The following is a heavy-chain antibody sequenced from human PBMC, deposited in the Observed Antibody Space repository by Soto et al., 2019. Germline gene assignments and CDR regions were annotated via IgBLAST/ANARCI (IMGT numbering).Heavy chain of an antibody. Sequence: VDVSWKASGGGFDCYSISWVRQDPGQGLEWMGGIIPIFGTANYAQKFQGRVTITADESTSTAYMELSSLRSEDTAVYYCARGGSGSYRPFDYWGQATLLTVYS. CDR2: IIPIFGTA. D-gene: IGHD3-10*01. V-gene: IGHV1-69*01. J-gene: IGHJ4*02. CDR1: GGGFDCYS. CDR3: ARGGSGSYRPFDY.